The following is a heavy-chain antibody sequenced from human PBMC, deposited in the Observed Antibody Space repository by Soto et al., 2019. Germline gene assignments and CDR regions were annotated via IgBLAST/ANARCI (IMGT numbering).Heavy chain of an antibody. D-gene: IGHD1-7*01. CDR1: GFTFSSYW. CDR2: IKQDGSEK. J-gene: IGHJ6*03. Sequence: GGSLRLSCAASGFTFSSYWMSWVRQAPGKGLEWVANIKQDGSEKYYVDSVKGRFTISRDNAKNSLYLQMNSLRAEDTAVYYCARDAKPPRYNWNYIDYMDVWGKGTTVTVSS. CDR3: ARDAKPPRYNWNYIDYMDV. V-gene: IGHV3-7*01.